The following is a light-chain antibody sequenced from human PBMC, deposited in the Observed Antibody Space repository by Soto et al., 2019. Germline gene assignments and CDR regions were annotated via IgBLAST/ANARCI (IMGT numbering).Light chain of an antibody. CDR2: EVT. CDR3: SSYTTSSTYV. CDR1: SSDVGYYNY. V-gene: IGLV2-14*01. J-gene: IGLJ1*01. Sequence: QSVLTQPASVSGSPGQSITISCTGASSDVGYYNYVSWFQQHPGKAPKLIISEVTNRPSGVPTRFSGSKSGNTASLTISGLQAEDEAHYYCSSYTTSSTYVFGTGTKVT.